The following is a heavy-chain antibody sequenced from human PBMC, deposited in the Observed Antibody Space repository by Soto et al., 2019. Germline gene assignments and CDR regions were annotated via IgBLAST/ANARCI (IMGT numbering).Heavy chain of an antibody. CDR3: ARHSGYYYGSGSYSTRLKHFDY. D-gene: IGHD3-10*01. V-gene: IGHV4-59*08. CDR2: IYYSGST. J-gene: IGHJ4*02. CDR1: GGSISSYY. Sequence: SETLSLTCTVSGGSISSYYWSWIRQPPGKGLEWIGYIYYSGSTNYNPSLKSRVTISVDTSKNQFSLKLSSVTAADTAVYYCARHSGYYYGSGSYSTRLKHFDYWGQGTLVTVSS.